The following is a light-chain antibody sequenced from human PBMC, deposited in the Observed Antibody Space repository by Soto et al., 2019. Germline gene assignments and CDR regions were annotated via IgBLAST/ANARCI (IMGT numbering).Light chain of an antibody. CDR1: SSDVGGYKY. CDR3: SSYTSRSTLVV. Sequence: QSALTQPASVSGSPGQSITIPCTGTSSDVGGYKYVSWYQQYPGQAPKLMIYDVSNRPSGVSNRFSASKSGNTASLTISGLQAEDEANYYCSSYTSRSTLVVFGGGTKLTVL. CDR2: DVS. J-gene: IGLJ2*01. V-gene: IGLV2-14*01.